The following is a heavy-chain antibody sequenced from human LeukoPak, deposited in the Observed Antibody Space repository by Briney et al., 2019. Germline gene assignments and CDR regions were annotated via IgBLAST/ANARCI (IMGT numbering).Heavy chain of an antibody. J-gene: IGHJ5*02. Sequence: ASVKVSCKASGYTFTSYGISWVRQAPGQGLEWMGWTSAYNGNTNYAQKLQGRVTMTTDTSTSTAYMELRSLRSDDTAVYYCARDCSSTSCVGNWFDPWGQGTLVTVSS. CDR1: GYTFTSYG. V-gene: IGHV1-18*01. CDR3: ARDCSSTSCVGNWFDP. CDR2: TSAYNGNT. D-gene: IGHD2-2*01.